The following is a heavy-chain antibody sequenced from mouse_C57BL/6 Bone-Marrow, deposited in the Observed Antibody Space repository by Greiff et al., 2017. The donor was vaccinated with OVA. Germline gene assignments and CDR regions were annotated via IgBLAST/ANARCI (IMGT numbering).Heavy chain of an antibody. D-gene: IGHD3-1*01. CDR1: GYTFTDYY. CDR2: INPYNGGT. Sequence: VQLKQSGPVLVKPGASVKMSCKASGYTFTDYYMNWVKQSHGKSLEWIGVINPYNGGTSYNQKFKGKATLTVDKSSSTAYMELNSLTSEDSAVYYCARSGLYYFDYWGQGTTLTVSS. J-gene: IGHJ2*01. V-gene: IGHV1-19*01. CDR3: ARSGLYYFDY.